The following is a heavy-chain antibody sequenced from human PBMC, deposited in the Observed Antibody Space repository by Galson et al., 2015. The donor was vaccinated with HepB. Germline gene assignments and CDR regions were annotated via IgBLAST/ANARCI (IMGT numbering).Heavy chain of an antibody. Sequence: SVKVSCKASGYSFTNYGITWVRQAPGQGLEWMGWISSYNGNTKYAQKFQGRVTTTTDTFTSTAYMELRSLRSDDTAVYYCAKDRSSASYYDSSGYYGDAFDIWGQGTMVTVSS. CDR3: AKDRSSASYYDSSGYYGDAFDI. CDR2: ISSYNGNT. J-gene: IGHJ3*02. CDR1: GYSFTNYG. D-gene: IGHD3-22*01. V-gene: IGHV1-18*04.